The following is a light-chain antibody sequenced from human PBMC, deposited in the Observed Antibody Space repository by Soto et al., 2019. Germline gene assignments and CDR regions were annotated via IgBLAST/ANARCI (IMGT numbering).Light chain of an antibody. Sequence: EIVMTQSPATLSVSPGERATLSCRASQSVSSNLAWYQQKPGQAPRLLIYGASTRATGIPARFSGSGSGTEFTPTISSLQSADFAVYYCQQYNNWRPPTFGQGTKVEIK. V-gene: IGKV3-15*01. CDR2: GAS. CDR1: QSVSSN. CDR3: QQYNNWRPPT. J-gene: IGKJ1*01.